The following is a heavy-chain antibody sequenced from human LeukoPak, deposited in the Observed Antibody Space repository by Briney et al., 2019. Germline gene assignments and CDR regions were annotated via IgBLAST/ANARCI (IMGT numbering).Heavy chain of an antibody. D-gene: IGHD4-17*01. J-gene: IGHJ4*02. Sequence: ASVKVSCKASGYTFTSYYMHWVRQAPGQGVEWMGIINPSGGSTSYTQKFQGRVTMTRDTSTSTVYMELSSLRSEDTAVYDCARDRQDYVNFDYWGQGTLVTVSS. V-gene: IGHV1-46*03. CDR1: GYTFTSYY. CDR2: INPSGGST. CDR3: ARDRQDYVNFDY.